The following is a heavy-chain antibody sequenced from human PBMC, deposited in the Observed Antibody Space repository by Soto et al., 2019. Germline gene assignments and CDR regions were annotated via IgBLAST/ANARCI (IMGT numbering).Heavy chain of an antibody. J-gene: IGHJ3*01. CDR1: GGTFSSYN. CDR3: ARDERFRGYVGAFDV. CDR2: IIPILNIA. D-gene: IGHD5-12*01. Sequence: QVQLVQSGAEVKKPGSSVKVSCKAAGGTFSSYNINWVRQAPGQGLEWMGRIIPILNIANYAQNFQGRVTINADRSTGTAYLELSSLRSEDTAVYYCARDERFRGYVGAFDVWGQGTVVTVSS. V-gene: IGHV1-69*08.